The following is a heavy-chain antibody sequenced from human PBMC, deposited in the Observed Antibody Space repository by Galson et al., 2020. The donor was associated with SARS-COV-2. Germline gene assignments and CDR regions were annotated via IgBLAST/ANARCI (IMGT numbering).Heavy chain of an antibody. V-gene: IGHV3-30*04. CDR2: ISYDGSNK. J-gene: IGHJ4*02. CDR3: ARPVVRRHIDYGSGSPFDY. CDR1: GFTFSSYA. Sequence: GGSLRLSCAASGFTFSSYAMHWVRQAPGKGLEWVAVISYDGSNKYYADSVKGRFTISRDNSKNTLYLQMNSLRAEDTAVYYCARPVVRRHIDYGSGSPFDYWGQGTLVTVSS. D-gene: IGHD3-10*01.